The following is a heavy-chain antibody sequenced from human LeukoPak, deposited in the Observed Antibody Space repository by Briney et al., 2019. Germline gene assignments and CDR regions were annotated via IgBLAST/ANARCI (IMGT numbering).Heavy chain of an antibody. Sequence: GSLRLSCGAFGFTFSSYAMSWVRQAPGKGLEWVSAISGSGGSTYYADSVKGRFTISRDNSKNTLYLQMNSLRAEDTAVYYCAKSYSSSFDGAFDIWGQGTMVTVSS. CDR1: GFTFSSYA. V-gene: IGHV3-23*01. CDR2: ISGSGGST. D-gene: IGHD6-6*01. CDR3: AKSYSSSFDGAFDI. J-gene: IGHJ3*02.